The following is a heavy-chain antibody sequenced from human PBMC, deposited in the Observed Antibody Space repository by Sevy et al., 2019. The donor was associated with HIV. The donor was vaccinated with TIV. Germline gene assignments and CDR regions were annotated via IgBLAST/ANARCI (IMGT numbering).Heavy chain of an antibody. CDR2: ISGYTENT. Sequence: ASVKVSCEASGYTFTTSGINWVRQAPGQGLEWMGCISGYTENTKYAQKFQDRLTLTIDTSTSTAYMDLGSLGSGETAVYYCARDWTPMSYYDSSAKKRDYYFDSWGQGTLVTVSS. D-gene: IGHD3-22*01. V-gene: IGHV1-18*01. CDR1: GYTFTTSG. J-gene: IGHJ4*02. CDR3: ARDWTPMSYYDSSAKKRDYYFDS.